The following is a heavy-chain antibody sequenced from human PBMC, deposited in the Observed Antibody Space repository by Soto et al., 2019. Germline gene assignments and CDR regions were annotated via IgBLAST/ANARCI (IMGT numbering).Heavy chain of an antibody. CDR2: IWYVGSNK. Sequence: SLRLSCAASGFTFSSYGMHWVRQAPGKGLEWVAVIWYVGSNKYYADSVKGRFTISRDNSKNTLYLQMNSLRAEDTAVYYCARDPNWNYPFDYWGQGTLVTVSS. CDR1: GFTFSSYG. V-gene: IGHV3-33*01. CDR3: ARDPNWNYPFDY. J-gene: IGHJ4*02. D-gene: IGHD1-7*01.